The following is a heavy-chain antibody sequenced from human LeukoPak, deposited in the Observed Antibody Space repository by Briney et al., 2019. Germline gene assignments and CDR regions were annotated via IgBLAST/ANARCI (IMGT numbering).Heavy chain of an antibody. D-gene: IGHD3-10*01. CDR2: IYPGDSDT. CDR3: ATNTMFRGIHAFDI. CDR1: GYSFTSYW. Sequence: GESLKISCQGSGYSFTSYWIGWVRQLPGKGLEGMGNIYPGDSDTRYSPSFQGQVTISADKSISTAYLQWSSLKASDSAMYYCATNTMFRGIHAFDIWGQGTMVTVSS. J-gene: IGHJ3*02. V-gene: IGHV5-51*01.